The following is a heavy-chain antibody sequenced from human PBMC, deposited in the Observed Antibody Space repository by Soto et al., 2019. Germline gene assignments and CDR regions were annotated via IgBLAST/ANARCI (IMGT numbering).Heavy chain of an antibody. CDR2: INHSGST. CDR1: GGSFSGYY. Sequence: QVQLQQWGAGLLTPSETLSLTCAVYGGSFSGYYWSWIRHPPGKGLVWIGEINHSGSTNSILSLKRRVTISVDTSKNQFARNLRSVTAADTAVDYCARGPGWNASSAPLDYGGQGTLVTVSS. CDR3: ARGPGWNASSAPLDY. J-gene: IGHJ4*02. V-gene: IGHV4-34*01. D-gene: IGHD1-1*01.